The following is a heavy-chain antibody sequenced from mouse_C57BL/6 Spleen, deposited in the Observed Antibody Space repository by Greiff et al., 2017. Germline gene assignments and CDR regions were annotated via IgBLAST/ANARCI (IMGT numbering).Heavy chain of an antibody. CDR3: ARRYDYDGGYFDY. CDR2: ISGGGGNT. Sequence: EVKLMESGGGLVKPGGSLKLSCAASGFTFSSYTMSWVRQTPEKRLEWVATISGGGGNTYYPDSVKGRFTISRDNAKNTLYLQMSSLRSEDTALYYCARRYDYDGGYFDYWGQGTTRTVSS. D-gene: IGHD2-4*01. J-gene: IGHJ2*01. V-gene: IGHV5-9*01. CDR1: GFTFSSYT.